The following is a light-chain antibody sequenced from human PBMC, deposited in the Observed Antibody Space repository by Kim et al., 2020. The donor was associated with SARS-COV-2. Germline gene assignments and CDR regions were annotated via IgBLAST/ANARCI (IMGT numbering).Light chain of an antibody. V-gene: IGKV3-20*01. CDR2: GAS. CDR3: QQYGSSPRT. J-gene: IGKJ1*01. CDR1: QSVSSGY. Sequence: DIVLTQSPGTLSLSPGEGVTLSCRASQSVSSGYLAWYQQKPGQAPRLLIVGASSRATGIPDRFSGGGSGTDFTLTISRLEPEDFAVYYCQQYGSSPRTFGQGTKVDIK.